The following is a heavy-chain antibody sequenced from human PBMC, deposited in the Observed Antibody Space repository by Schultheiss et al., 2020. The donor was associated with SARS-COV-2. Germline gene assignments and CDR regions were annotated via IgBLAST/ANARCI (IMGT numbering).Heavy chain of an antibody. CDR3: ARESGGFKMVRGVAGGMDV. D-gene: IGHD3-10*01. CDR2: IGTAGDP. CDR1: GFTFSSYD. J-gene: IGHJ6*02. V-gene: IGHV3-13*05. Sequence: GGSLRLSCAASGFTFSSYDMHWVRQATGKGLEWVSAIGTAGDPYYPGSVKGRFTISRDNAKNSLYLQMNSLRAEDTAVYYCARESGGFKMVRGVAGGMDVWGQGTTVTVSS.